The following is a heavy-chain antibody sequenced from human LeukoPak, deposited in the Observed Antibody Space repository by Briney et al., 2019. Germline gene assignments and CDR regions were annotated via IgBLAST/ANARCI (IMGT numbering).Heavy chain of an antibody. CDR1: GFTFSSYG. D-gene: IGHD6-13*01. J-gene: IGHJ6*03. CDR2: IRYDGSNK. CDR3: AKDGRQQLVLRYYYYMDV. Sequence: GGSLRLSCAASGFTFSSYGMHWVRQAPGKGLEWVAFIRYDGSNKYYADSVKGRFTISRDNSKNTLYLQMNSLRAEDTAVYYRAKDGRQQLVLRYYYYMDVWGKGTTVTISS. V-gene: IGHV3-30*02.